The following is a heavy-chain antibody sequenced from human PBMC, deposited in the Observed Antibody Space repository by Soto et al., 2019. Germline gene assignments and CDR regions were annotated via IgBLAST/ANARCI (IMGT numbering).Heavy chain of an antibody. V-gene: IGHV4-59*01. CDR2: VYYSGST. D-gene: IGHD1-7*01. CDR3: ARGDWNYLDYYYYMDV. J-gene: IGHJ6*03. CDR1: GGSISSYY. Sequence: SETLSLTCTVSGGSISSYYWSWIRQPPGKGLEWIGYVYYSGSTNYNPSLKSRVTISVDTSKNQFSLKLSSVTAADTAVYYCARGDWNYLDYYYYMDVWGKGTTVTVSS.